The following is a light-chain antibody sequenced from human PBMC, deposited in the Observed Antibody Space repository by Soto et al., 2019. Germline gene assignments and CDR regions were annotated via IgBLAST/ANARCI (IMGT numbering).Light chain of an antibody. CDR3: QKLFDSPIN. V-gene: IGKV1-9*01. CDR2: AAS. Sequence: DIQLTHSPSFLSPSIVEIVTITFRASQVISTSLAWYQVKPGKAPKLLIYAASTLESGVPSRFSATVSGTEFSLTITSLQPEDFATYYCQKLFDSPINFGQGTRLEIK. J-gene: IGKJ5*01. CDR1: QVISTS.